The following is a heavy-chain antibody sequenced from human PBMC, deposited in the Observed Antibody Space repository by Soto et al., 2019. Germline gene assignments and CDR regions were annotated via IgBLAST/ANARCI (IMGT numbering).Heavy chain of an antibody. J-gene: IGHJ4*02. CDR2: IYHSGST. V-gene: IGHV4-4*02. D-gene: IGHD1-1*01. Sequence: PSETLSLTCAVSGGSISSSNRWSWVRQPPGKGLEWIGEIYHSGSTNYNPSLKSRVTISVDKSKNQFSLKLSSVTAADTAVYYCARGGTRGMRYFDYWGQGTLVTVSS. CDR1: GGSISSSNR. CDR3: ARGGTRGMRYFDY.